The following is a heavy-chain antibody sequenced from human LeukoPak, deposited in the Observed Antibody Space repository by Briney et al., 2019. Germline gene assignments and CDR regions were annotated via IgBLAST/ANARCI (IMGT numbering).Heavy chain of an antibody. Sequence: SETLSLTCAVYGGSFSGYYWSWIRQPPGKGLEWIGEINHSGSTNYNPSLKSRVTISVDTSKNQFSLKLSSVTAADTAVYYCAGRAPIAARTLDYWGQGTLVTVSS. J-gene: IGHJ4*02. CDR1: GGSFSGYY. CDR2: INHSGST. D-gene: IGHD6-6*01. V-gene: IGHV4-34*01. CDR3: AGRAPIAARTLDY.